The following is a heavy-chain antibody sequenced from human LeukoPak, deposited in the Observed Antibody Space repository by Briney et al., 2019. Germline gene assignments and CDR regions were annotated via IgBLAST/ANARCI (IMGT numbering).Heavy chain of an antibody. CDR1: GFTLNTFW. Sequence: GGSLRLSCAASGFTLNTFWMSWVRQTPGKGLEWVANIKEDGTKKYYVDSVKGRFTISRDNAENSLYLQMNSLRAEDTAVYYCARDAAGYDSWGQGTLVTVSS. CDR3: ARDAAGYDS. V-gene: IGHV3-7*01. D-gene: IGHD6-13*01. J-gene: IGHJ5*01. CDR2: IKEDGTKK.